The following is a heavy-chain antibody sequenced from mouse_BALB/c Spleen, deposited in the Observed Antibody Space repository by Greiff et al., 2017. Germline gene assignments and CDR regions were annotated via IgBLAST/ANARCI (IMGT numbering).Heavy chain of an antibody. CDR2: INPDSSTI. Sequence: EVQRVESGGGLVQPGGSLKLSCAASGFAFSRYWMNWVRQAPGKGLEWMGEINPDSSTINYTPSLKDKFIISRDNAKNTLYLQMSKVRSEDTALDYSARVCVQRGLRGYFDYWGQGTTLTVSS. J-gene: IGHJ2*01. V-gene: IGHV4-1*02. CDR3: ARVCVQRGLRGYFDY. CDR1: GFAFSRYW. D-gene: IGHD3-1*01.